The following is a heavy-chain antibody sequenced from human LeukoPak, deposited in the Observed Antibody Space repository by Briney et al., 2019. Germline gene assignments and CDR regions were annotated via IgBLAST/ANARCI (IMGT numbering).Heavy chain of an antibody. Sequence: PSETLSLTCTVSGAFISSYYWNWIRQPPGKGLEWIGYIYDSGSTFYNPSLKSRVTISMDTSKNQLSLKLTSVTAADTAVYYCARGYSYPDYWGQGTLVTVSS. V-gene: IGHV4-59*01. J-gene: IGHJ4*02. D-gene: IGHD5-18*01. CDR2: IYDSGST. CDR1: GAFISSYY. CDR3: ARGYSYPDY.